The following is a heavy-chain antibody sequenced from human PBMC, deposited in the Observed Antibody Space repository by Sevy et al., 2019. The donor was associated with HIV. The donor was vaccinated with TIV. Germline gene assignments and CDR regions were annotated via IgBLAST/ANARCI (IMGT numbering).Heavy chain of an antibody. CDR1: GFTFSNAW. J-gene: IGHJ4*02. V-gene: IGHV3-15*01. Sequence: GGSLRLSCAASGFTFSNAWMSWVRQAPGKGLEWVGRIKSKTGGGTTDYAAPVKGRFTISRDDSKNTLYLQMNSLKTEDTAVYYCTTDVVGATPFDYWGQGTLVTVSS. D-gene: IGHD1-26*01. CDR2: IKSKTGGGTT. CDR3: TTDVVGATPFDY.